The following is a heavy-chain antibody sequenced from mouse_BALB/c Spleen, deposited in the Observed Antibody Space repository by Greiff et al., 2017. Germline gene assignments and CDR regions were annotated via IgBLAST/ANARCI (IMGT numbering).Heavy chain of an antibody. Sequence: EVQLQQSGGGLVQPGGSRKLSCAASGFTFSSFGMHWVRQAPEKGLEWVAYISSGSSTIYYADTVKGRFTISRDNPKNTLFLQMTSLRSEDTAMYYCARSGSSYAMDYWGQGTSVTVSS. J-gene: IGHJ4*01. D-gene: IGHD1-1*01. CDR3: ARSGSSYAMDY. CDR2: ISSGSSTI. CDR1: GFTFSSFG. V-gene: IGHV5-17*02.